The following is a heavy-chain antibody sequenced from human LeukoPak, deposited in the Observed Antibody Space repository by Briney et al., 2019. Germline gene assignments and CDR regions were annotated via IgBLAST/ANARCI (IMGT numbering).Heavy chain of an antibody. CDR3: ARDPGVIPVHYMDV. D-gene: IGHD4-23*01. CDR2: ISGPGGTT. CDR1: GFTFGTHA. Sequence: QPXGSLSLSCVGSGFTFGTHAMTWVRPAPGEGLERVSDISGPGGTTYYAASVKGRFTISRDNSKNTLFLQMNSLRAEDTAVYYCARDPGVIPVHYMDVWGKGTTVIVSS. V-gene: IGHV3-23*01. J-gene: IGHJ6*03.